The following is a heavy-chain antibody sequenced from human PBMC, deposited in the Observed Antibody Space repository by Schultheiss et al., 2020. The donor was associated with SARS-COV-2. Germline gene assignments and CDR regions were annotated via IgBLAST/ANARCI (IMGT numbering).Heavy chain of an antibody. CDR2: IIPIFGTA. V-gene: IGHV1-69*06. J-gene: IGHJ3*02. Sequence: SVKVSCKASGYTFTSYEINWVRQAPGQGLEWMGGIIPIFGTANYAQKFQGRVTITADKSTTTAYMELSSLRSEDTAVYYCARDLDGATVAFDIWGQGTMVTVSS. D-gene: IGHD1-26*01. CDR1: GYTFTSYE. CDR3: ARDLDGATVAFDI.